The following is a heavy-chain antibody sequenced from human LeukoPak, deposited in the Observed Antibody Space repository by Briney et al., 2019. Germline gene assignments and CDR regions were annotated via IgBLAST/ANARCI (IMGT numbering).Heavy chain of an antibody. V-gene: IGHV4-39*01. J-gene: IGHJ4*02. D-gene: IGHD1-14*01. CDR1: GGSISSSSYY. CDR3: ARGPLGFGFGTAYFDY. Sequence: PSETLSLTCTVSGGSISSSSYYWGWIRQPPGKGLEWIGSIYYSGSTYYNPSLKSRVTISVDTSKNQFSLKLSSVTAADTAVYYCARGPLGFGFGTAYFDYWGQGTLVTVSS. CDR2: IYYSGST.